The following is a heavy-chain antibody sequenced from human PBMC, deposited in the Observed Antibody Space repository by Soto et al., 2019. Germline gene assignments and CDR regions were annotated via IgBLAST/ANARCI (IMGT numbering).Heavy chain of an antibody. Sequence: EVQLVESGGGLVQPGGSLRLSCAASGFTFSSYWMHWVRQAPGKGLVWVSRINSDGSSPSYADSVKGRFTISRDNAKNTLYLQMNRLRAEDTAVYYCASRASYYDSSGYCDYWGQGTLVTVSS. CDR2: INSDGSSP. J-gene: IGHJ4*02. CDR1: GFTFSSYW. D-gene: IGHD3-22*01. V-gene: IGHV3-74*01. CDR3: ASRASYYDSSGYCDY.